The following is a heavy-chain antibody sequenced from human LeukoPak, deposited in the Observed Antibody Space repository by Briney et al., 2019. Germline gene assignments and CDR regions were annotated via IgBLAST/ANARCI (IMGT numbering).Heavy chain of an antibody. CDR2: ISSSSSYI. D-gene: IGHD6-13*01. V-gene: IGHV3-21*01. CDR3: ARYSSSWFDAFDI. CDR1: GFTFSSYS. Sequence: GGSLRLSCAASGFTFSSYSMNWVRQAPGKGLEWVSSISSSSSYIYYADSVKGRFTISRDNAKNSLYLQMNSLRAEDTAVYYCARYSSSWFDAFDIWGQGTMVTVSS. J-gene: IGHJ3*02.